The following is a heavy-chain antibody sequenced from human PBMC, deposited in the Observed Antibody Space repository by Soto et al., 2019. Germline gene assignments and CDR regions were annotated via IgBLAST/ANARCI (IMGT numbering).Heavy chain of an antibody. J-gene: IGHJ4*02. V-gene: IGHV3-23*01. Sequence: EVQLLESGGGLVQPGGSLRLSCAASGFTFSSYAMSWIRQAPGKGLEWVSAISGSGGSTYYADSVKGRFTISRDNSKNTLDLQMISRRAEDTAVYYCAKGPIFGVDGCVYYFDYWGQGTLVTVSS. D-gene: IGHD3-3*01. CDR2: ISGSGGST. CDR3: AKGPIFGVDGCVYYFDY. CDR1: GFTFSSYA.